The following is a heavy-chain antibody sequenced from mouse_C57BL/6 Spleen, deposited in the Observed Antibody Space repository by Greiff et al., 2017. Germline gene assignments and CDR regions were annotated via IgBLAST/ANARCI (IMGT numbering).Heavy chain of an antibody. D-gene: IGHD3-1*01. CDR2: IYPGGGDT. V-gene: IGHV1-80*01. J-gene: IGHJ3*01. Sequence: QVQLQQSGAELVKPGASVKISCKASGYAFSSYWMNWVKQRPGKGLEWIGQIYPGGGDTNYNGKFKGKATLTADKSSSTAYMQISSLPSEDSAFYFCARSGEGAFAYWRQGTLVTVSA. CDR1: GYAFSSYW. CDR3: ARSGEGAFAY.